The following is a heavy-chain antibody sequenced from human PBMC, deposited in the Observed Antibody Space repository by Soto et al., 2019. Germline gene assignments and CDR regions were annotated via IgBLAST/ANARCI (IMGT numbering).Heavy chain of an antibody. CDR3: ARRASLDCSSPNCYAFDY. CDR1: GGSISSFY. D-gene: IGHD2-2*01. J-gene: IGHJ4*02. V-gene: IGHV4-59*08. Sequence: PSETLSLTCTVSGGSISSFYWSWIRQPPGKGLEWIGYIYISGTTNYNPSLKSRVSISLDTSKKQFSLKLSSVTAADTAVYYCARRASLDCSSPNCYAFDYWGQGTLVTVS. CDR2: IYISGTT.